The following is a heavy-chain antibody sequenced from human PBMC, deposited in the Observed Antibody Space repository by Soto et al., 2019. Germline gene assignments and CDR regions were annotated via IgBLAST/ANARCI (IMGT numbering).Heavy chain of an antibody. D-gene: IGHD3-22*01. CDR3: ARDGLVGCYDDSSGYLDAFDF. CDR1: GFTFSDYY. Sequence: PGGSLRLSCAASGFTFSDYYMSWIRQAPGKGLEWVSYISSSGSTIYYADSVKGRFTISRDNAKNSLYLQMNSLRAEDTAVYYCARDGLVGCYDDSSGYLDAFDFWGQGTMVTVSS. J-gene: IGHJ3*01. CDR2: ISSSGSTI. V-gene: IGHV3-11*01.